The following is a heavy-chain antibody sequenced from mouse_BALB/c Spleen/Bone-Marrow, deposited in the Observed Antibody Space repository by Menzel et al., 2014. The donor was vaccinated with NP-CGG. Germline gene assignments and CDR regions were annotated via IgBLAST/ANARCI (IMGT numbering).Heavy chain of an antibody. Sequence: EVMLVESGGGLVKPGGSLKLSCAASGFTFSDYYMYWVRQTPEERLERVATISDGGSYTYYPDSVKGRFTISRDNAKNNLYLQMSSLKSEDTAMYYCARVSYDYFGYWGQGTTLTVSS. V-gene: IGHV5-4*02. CDR2: ISDGGSYT. J-gene: IGHJ2*01. CDR3: ARVSYDYFGY. D-gene: IGHD2-4*01. CDR1: GFTFSDYY.